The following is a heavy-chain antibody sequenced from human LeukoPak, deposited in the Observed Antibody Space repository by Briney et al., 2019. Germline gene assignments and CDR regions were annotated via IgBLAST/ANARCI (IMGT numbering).Heavy chain of an antibody. CDR1: GFTFDDYA. CDR3: ANGHKSTAGAFSAYYYGMDV. J-gene: IGHJ6*02. Sequence: PGGSLRLSCAASGFTFDDYAMHWVRQAPGKGLEWVSLISGDGGSTYYADSVKGRFTISRDNSKNSLYLQMNSLRTEDTALYYWANGHKSTAGAFSAYYYGMDVWGQGTTVTVSS. CDR2: ISGDGGST. V-gene: IGHV3-43*02. D-gene: IGHD2-2*01.